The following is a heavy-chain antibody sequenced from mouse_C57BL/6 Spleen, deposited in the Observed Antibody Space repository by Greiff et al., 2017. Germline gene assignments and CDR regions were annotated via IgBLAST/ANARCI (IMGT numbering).Heavy chain of an antibody. CDR1: GFTFTDYY. Sequence: DVKLVVSGGGLVQPGGSLSLSCAASGFTFTDYYMSWVRQPPGKALEWLGFIRNKANGYTTEYSASVKGRFTISRDNSQSILYLQMNALRAEDSATYYCARYLTLYYFDYWGQGTTLTVSS. CDR2: IRNKANGYTT. D-gene: IGHD4-1*01. V-gene: IGHV7-3*01. CDR3: ARYLTLYYFDY. J-gene: IGHJ2*01.